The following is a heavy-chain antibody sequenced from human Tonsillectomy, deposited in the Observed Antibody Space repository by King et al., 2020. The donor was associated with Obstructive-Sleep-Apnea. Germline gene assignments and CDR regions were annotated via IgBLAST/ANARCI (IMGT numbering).Heavy chain of an antibody. D-gene: IGHD2-15*01. V-gene: IGHV3-30-3*01. Sequence: HVQLVESGGGVVQPGRSLRLSCAASGFTFSSYAMHWARQASGKGLEWVAIISSDGSNKYYADSVKGRFTISRDNSKNTLYLQMSSLRVEDTAEYYCATAYCSGGTCYSLMDVWGQGTTVTVSS. CDR3: ATAYCSGGTCYSLMDV. CDR2: ISSDGSNK. J-gene: IGHJ6*02. CDR1: GFTFSSYA.